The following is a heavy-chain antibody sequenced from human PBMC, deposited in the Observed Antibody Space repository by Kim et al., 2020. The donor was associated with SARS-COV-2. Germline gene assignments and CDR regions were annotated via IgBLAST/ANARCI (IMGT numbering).Heavy chain of an antibody. CDR1: GFTFSSYA. V-gene: IGHV3-30-3*01. CDR2: ISYDGSNK. D-gene: IGHD5-18*01. J-gene: IGHJ4*02. Sequence: GGSLRLSCAASGFTFSSYAMHWVRQAPGKGLEWVAVISYDGSNKYYADSVKGRFTISRDNSKNTLYLQMNSLRAEDTAVYYCASTWLQLWLPFDYWGQGT. CDR3: ASTWLQLWLPFDY.